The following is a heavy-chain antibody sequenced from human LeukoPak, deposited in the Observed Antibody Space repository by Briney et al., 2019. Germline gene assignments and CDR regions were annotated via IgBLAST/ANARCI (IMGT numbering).Heavy chain of an antibody. Sequence: IPSETLSLTCAVYGGSFSGYYWSWIRQPPGKGLEWIGEINHSGSTNYNPSLKSRVTISVDTSKNQFSLKLSSVTAADTAVYYCARARSGGGAAIWGQGTLVTVSS. J-gene: IGHJ4*02. D-gene: IGHD3-16*01. CDR1: GGSFSGYY. CDR3: ARARSGGGAAI. CDR2: INHSGST. V-gene: IGHV4-34*01.